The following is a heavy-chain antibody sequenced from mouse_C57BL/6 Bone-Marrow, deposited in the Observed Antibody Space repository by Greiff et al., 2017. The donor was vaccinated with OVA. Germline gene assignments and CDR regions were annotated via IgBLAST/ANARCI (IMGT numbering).Heavy chain of an antibody. V-gene: IGHV5-12*01. J-gene: IGHJ3*01. Sequence: DVQLVESGGGLVQPGGSLKLSCAASGFTFSDYYMSWVRQTPETRLEWVAYLSNGGGSTYYPDTVKGRFTISRDNAKNTLYLQMSRMKSEDTAMYYCARQGGYDWCAYWGQGTLVTVSA. D-gene: IGHD2-2*01. CDR2: LSNGGGST. CDR1: GFTFSDYY. CDR3: ARQGGYDWCAY.